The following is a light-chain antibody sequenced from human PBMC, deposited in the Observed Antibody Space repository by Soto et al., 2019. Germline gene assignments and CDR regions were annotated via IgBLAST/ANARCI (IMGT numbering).Light chain of an antibody. CDR2: SAS. CDR3: QKRNYWQVT. CDR1: QTISRY. J-gene: IGKJ5*01. V-gene: IGKV1-39*01. Sequence: GDRVTSTCRASQTISRYLNWYQQRPGKAPNLLIYSASSLQSGVPSRFSGSGSGTDFTLTISSLEPEDFAIYYCQKRNYWQVTCGKGKRRAIK.